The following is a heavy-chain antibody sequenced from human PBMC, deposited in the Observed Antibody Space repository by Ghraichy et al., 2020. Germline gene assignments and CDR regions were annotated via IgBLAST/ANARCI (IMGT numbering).Heavy chain of an antibody. CDR1: GFTFSSYS. D-gene: IGHD3-3*01. CDR3: AILEWGDYGMDV. CDR2: ISSSSSTI. J-gene: IGHJ6*02. Sequence: GGSLRLSCAASGFTFSSYSMNWVRQAPGKGLEWVSYISSSSSTIYYADSVKGRFTISRDNAKNSLYLQMNSLRAEDTAVYYCAILEWGDYGMDVWGQGTTVTVSS. V-gene: IGHV3-48*01.